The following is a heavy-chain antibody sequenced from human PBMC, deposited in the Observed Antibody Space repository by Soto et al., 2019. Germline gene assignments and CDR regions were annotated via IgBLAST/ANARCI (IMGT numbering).Heavy chain of an antibody. Sequence: VQLVESGGGLVQPGESLRLSCSASGFTFSDYWMHWVRQGPGKGLVWVSRINPDGRSTNFADSVKGLFIVSRDNAKNTGYLQVNSLRAEDTAVYYCGRVHRGGYNAAYWGQGALVTVSS. CDR3: GRVHRGGYNAAY. V-gene: IGHV3-74*01. D-gene: IGHD3-22*01. CDR1: GFTFSDYW. CDR2: INPDGRST. J-gene: IGHJ4*02.